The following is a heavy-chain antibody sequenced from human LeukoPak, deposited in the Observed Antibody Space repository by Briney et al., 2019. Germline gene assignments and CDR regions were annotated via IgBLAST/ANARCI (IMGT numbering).Heavy chain of an antibody. V-gene: IGHV4-39*07. CDR3: ARRIAARRSGLDY. CDR1: SGSISSTSYC. J-gene: IGHJ4*02. D-gene: IGHD6-6*01. CDR2: MYYSGST. Sequence: SETLSLTCTVSSGSISSTSYCWGWIRQPPGMGLEWIGSMYYSGSTYYNPSLKSRVTISVDTSKSQFSLKLSSVTAADTAVYYCARRIAARRSGLDYWGQGTLVTVSS.